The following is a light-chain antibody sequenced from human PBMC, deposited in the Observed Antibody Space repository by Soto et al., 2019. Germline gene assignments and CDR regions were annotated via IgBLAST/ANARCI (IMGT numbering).Light chain of an antibody. CDR1: QSVLYSSNNKNY. J-gene: IGKJ1*01. V-gene: IGKV4-1*01. Sequence: DIVMTQSPDSLAVSLGERATINCKSSQSVLYSSNNKNYLAWYQQKPEQPPKLLIYWASTRESGVPDRFSGSGSGTDFTRTISSLQAEDVAVYYCQQYYRPWTFGQGTKVEIK. CDR3: QQYYRPWT. CDR2: WAS.